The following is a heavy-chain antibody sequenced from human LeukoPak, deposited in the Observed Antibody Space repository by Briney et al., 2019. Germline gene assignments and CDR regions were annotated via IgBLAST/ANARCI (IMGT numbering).Heavy chain of an antibody. CDR1: GGSISTSDYY. CDR3: GRITIFGVVDY. Sequence: SETLSLTCTVSGGSISTSDYYWTWIRQPPGKGLEWIGSVHYIGTTYSSPSLKSRVTMSVDPSKNQFSLKLTSVTAADTSVYYCGRITIFGVVDYWGQGTLVTVSS. CDR2: VHYIGTT. V-gene: IGHV4-39*01. D-gene: IGHD3-3*01. J-gene: IGHJ4*02.